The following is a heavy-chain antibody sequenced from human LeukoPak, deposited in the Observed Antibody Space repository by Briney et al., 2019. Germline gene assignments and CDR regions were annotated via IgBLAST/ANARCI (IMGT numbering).Heavy chain of an antibody. J-gene: IGHJ4*02. V-gene: IGHV4-39*01. CDR3: ARRRAVAGTKSLYYFDY. Sequence: PSETLSLTCTVSGGSISSSSYYWVWLPPPPGLELMWIVNIYYSRSTYYNPSLKSRVTISVDTSKNQFSLKLSSVTAADTAVYYCARRRAVAGTKSLYYFDYWGQGTLVTVSS. D-gene: IGHD6-19*01. CDR2: IYYSRST. CDR1: GGSISSSSYY.